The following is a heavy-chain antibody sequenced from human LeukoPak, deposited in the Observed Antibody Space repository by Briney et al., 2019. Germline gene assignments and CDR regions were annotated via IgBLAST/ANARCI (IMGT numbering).Heavy chain of an antibody. V-gene: IGHV3-66*01. J-gene: IGHJ3*02. CDR3: ARGGIAVAATNAFDI. CDR2: IYSGGST. CDR1: GFTVSSNY. D-gene: IGHD6-19*01. Sequence: GSLRLSCAASGFTVSSNYMSWVRQAPGKGLEWVSVIYSGGSTYYADSVKGRFTISRDNSKNTLYLQMNSLRAEDTAVCYCARGGIAVAATNAFDIWGQGTMVTVSS.